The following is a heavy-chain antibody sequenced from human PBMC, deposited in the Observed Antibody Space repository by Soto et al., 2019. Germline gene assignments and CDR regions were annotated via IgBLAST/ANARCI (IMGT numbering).Heavy chain of an antibody. CDR1: GFTFSSYG. V-gene: IGHV3-30*03. CDR3: ARTPLGYCSSTSCRRWGAFDI. Sequence: PGGSLRLSCAASGFTFSSYGMHWVRQAPGKGLEWVAVISYDGSNKYYADSVKGRFTISRDNSKNTLYLQMNSLRAEDTAVYYCARTPLGYCSSTSCRRWGAFDIWGQGTMVTVSS. D-gene: IGHD2-2*01. CDR2: ISYDGSNK. J-gene: IGHJ3*02.